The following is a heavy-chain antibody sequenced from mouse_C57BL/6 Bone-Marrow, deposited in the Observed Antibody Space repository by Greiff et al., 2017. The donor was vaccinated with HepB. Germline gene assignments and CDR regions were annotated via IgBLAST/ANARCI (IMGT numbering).Heavy chain of an antibody. CDR1: GFTFSSYG. CDR3: ARHTTVGGPHYFDY. D-gene: IGHD1-1*01. CDR2: ISSGGSYT. J-gene: IGHJ2*01. Sequence: DVKLVESGGDLVKPGGSLKLSCAASGFTFSSYGMSWVRQTPDKRLEWVATISSGGSYTYYPDSVKGRFTISRDNAKKTLYLQMSSLKSEDTAMYYCARHTTVGGPHYFDYWGQGTTLTVSS. V-gene: IGHV5-6*02.